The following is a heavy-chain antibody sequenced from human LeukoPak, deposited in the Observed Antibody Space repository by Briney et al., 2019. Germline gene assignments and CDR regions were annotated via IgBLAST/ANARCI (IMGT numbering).Heavy chain of an antibody. V-gene: IGHV4-39*07. CDR2: VYYSGST. Sequence: SETLSLTCSVSGHSIISNNYWGWIRPPPGKGLEWLGSVYYSGSTYYNPSLKSRVTISVDTSKNQFSLKLSSVTAADTAVYYCARATRHSSSWVNYYYYYYMDVWGKGTTVTISS. D-gene: IGHD6-13*01. J-gene: IGHJ6*03. CDR3: ARATRHSSSWVNYYYYYYMDV. CDR1: GHSIISNNY.